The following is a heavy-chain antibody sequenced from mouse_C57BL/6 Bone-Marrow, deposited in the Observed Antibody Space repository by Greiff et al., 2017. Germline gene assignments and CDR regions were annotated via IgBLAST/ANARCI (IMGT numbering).Heavy chain of an antibody. D-gene: IGHD1-1*01. CDR3: TRDYYGSSDWYFDV. J-gene: IGHJ1*03. CDR1: GYTFTSYW. CDR2: IYPGNSDT. Sequence: EVQLQQSGTVLARPGASVKMSCKTSGYTFTSYWMHWVKQSAGQGLEWIGAIYPGNSDTSYNQKFKGKAKLTAVTSASTAYMELSSLTNEDSAVYYCTRDYYGSSDWYFDVWGTGTTVTVSS. V-gene: IGHV1-5*01.